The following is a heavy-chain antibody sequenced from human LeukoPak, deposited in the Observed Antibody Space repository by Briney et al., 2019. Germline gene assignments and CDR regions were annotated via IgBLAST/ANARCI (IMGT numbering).Heavy chain of an antibody. CDR1: GFTFSSDT. D-gene: IGHD4-17*01. CDR2: ISSGSDFI. Sequence: GGSLRLSCATSGFTFSSDTMNWVRQAPGKGLEWVSSISSGSDFIYYADSVKGRFTTSRDNPKNSLSLQMNSLRAEDTAVYYCARGSTVAIGMDVWGQGTTVTVSS. V-gene: IGHV3-21*01. J-gene: IGHJ6*02. CDR3: ARGSTVAIGMDV.